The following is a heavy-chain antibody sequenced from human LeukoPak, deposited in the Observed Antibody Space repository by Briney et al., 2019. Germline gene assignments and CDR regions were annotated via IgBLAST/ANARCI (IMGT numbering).Heavy chain of an antibody. V-gene: IGHV4-59*01. D-gene: IGHD4-11*01. CDR3: ARGDSNDSKCFDP. Sequence: PGGSLRLSCAASGFTFSSYWMSWVRQAPGKGLEWIGYIYYSGSTNYNPSLKSRVTISVDTSKNQFSLNVSSVTAADTAVYYCARGDSNDSKCFDPWGQGTLVTVSS. J-gene: IGHJ5*02. CDR1: GFTFSSYW. CDR2: IYYSGST.